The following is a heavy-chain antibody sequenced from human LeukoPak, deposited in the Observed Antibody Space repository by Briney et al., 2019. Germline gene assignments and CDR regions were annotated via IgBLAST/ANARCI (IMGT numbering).Heavy chain of an antibody. J-gene: IGHJ3*02. CDR1: GFTFSSYR. CDR2: ITTRSRDI. Sequence: GGALRLSCAASGFTFSSYRMHGVRQAPGKGLDWVSYITTRSRDIYFADSVKGRFTISRDNAKNSLYLHMNILRDEDTAVYYCMRDRFFAFDIWGQGTTVTVSS. CDR3: MRDRFFAFDI. D-gene: IGHD3-10*01. V-gene: IGHV3-48*02.